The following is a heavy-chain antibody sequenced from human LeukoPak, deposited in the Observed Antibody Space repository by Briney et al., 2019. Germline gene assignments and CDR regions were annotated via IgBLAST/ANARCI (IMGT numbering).Heavy chain of an antibody. Sequence: GGSLRLSCAASGFTFSSYAMSWVRQAPGKGLEWVSAISGSGGSTHYADSVKGRFTISRDNSKNTLYLQMNSLRAEDTAVYYCAKDRYYYDSSGYNRFDYWGQGTLVTVSS. V-gene: IGHV3-23*01. CDR2: ISGSGGST. D-gene: IGHD3-22*01. J-gene: IGHJ4*02. CDR1: GFTFSSYA. CDR3: AKDRYYYDSSGYNRFDY.